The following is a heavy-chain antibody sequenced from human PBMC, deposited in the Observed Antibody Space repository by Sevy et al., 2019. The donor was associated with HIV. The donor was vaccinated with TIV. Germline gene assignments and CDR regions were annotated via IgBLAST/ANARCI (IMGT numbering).Heavy chain of an antibody. CDR3: ARWYFKMDV. J-gene: IGHJ6*02. CDR2: IYDGGST. V-gene: IGHV3-53*01. D-gene: IGHD6-13*01. Sequence: GGSLRLSCSASGFTVSGVHMTWVRQASGKGLEWVSVIYDGGSTYYADSVKGRFIISRDNSKNTLYLQMNSLRVEDTAVYYCARWYFKMDVWGQGGHGHRLL. CDR1: GFTVSGVH.